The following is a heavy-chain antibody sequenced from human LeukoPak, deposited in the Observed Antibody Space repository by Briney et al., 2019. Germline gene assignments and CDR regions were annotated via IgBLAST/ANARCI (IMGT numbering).Heavy chain of an antibody. Sequence: ASVRVSCKASGYTFTGYYIHWVRQAPGQGVDWMGWINPNTGVTNYAQKFQGRVTMTRDASVSTAYMELSSLNSDDTAVYYCARGIVSYRLDVWGKGTTVTVSS. V-gene: IGHV1-2*02. J-gene: IGHJ6*03. CDR3: ARGIVSYRLDV. D-gene: IGHD3-22*01. CDR2: INPNTGVT. CDR1: GYTFTGYY.